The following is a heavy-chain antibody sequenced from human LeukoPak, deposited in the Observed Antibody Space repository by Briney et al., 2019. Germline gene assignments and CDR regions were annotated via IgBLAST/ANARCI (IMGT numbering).Heavy chain of an antibody. CDR3: ARDGITGTCWFDP. J-gene: IGHJ5*02. CDR2: ISSSSSYI. D-gene: IGHD1-20*01. CDR1: GFTFSSYS. V-gene: IGHV3-21*01. Sequence: NAGGSLRLSCAASGFTFSSYSMNWVRQAPGKGLEWVSSISSSSSYIYYADSVKGRFTISRDNAKNSLYLQMNSLRAEDTAVYYCARDGITGTCWFDPWGQGTLVTVSS.